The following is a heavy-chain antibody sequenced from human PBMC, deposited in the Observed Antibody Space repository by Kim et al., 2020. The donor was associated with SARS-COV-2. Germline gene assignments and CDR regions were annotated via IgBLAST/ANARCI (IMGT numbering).Heavy chain of an antibody. V-gene: IGHV3-33*01. CDR3: AREDYGGNPDYFYGMDV. D-gene: IGHD4-17*01. CDR2: IWCDGSGK. J-gene: IGHJ6*02. CDR1: GFVFSSYG. Sequence: GGSLRLSCAASGFVFSSYGMHWVLQAPGKGLEWVAVIWCDGSGKYYSDSVKGRFTISRDNSKNTLFLQMNSLRAEDTAVYYCAREDYGGNPDYFYGMDVWGQGTTVTVSS.